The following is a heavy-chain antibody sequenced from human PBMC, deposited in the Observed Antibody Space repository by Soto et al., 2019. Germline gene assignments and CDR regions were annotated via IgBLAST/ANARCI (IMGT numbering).Heavy chain of an antibody. CDR3: ARAKSGSGYYFFAFDI. CDR1: GYTFTSYF. J-gene: IGHJ3*02. D-gene: IGHD3-22*01. Sequence: SVKVSCKASGYTFTSYFMHWGRKAPGQGLEWMGIINPSGGSTSYAQKFQGRVTMTRDTSTSTVYMELSSLRSEDTAVYYCARAKSGSGYYFFAFDIWGQGTMVTVSS. CDR2: INPSGGST. V-gene: IGHV1-46*01.